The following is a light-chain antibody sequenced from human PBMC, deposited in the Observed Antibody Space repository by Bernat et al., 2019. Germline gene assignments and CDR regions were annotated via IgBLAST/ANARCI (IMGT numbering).Light chain of an antibody. J-gene: IGKJ4*01. V-gene: IGKV2-28*01. Sequence: DIVMTQSPRFLPVTPGEPASISCKSSQSLLHSDGNNYLDRYLQKPGQSPQLVIHLGSNRGSVVPDRFSGSGSCTYFTLKISRVEAEDVGVSSCLQAQPIPFTFDGGTKVEI. CDR2: LGS. CDR3: LQAQPIPFT. CDR1: QSLLHSDGNNY.